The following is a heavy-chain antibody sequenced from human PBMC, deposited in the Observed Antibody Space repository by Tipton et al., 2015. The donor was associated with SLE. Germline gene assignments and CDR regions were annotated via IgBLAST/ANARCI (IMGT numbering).Heavy chain of an antibody. J-gene: IGHJ3*02. CDR3: ARDQGWFGEPYDAFDI. D-gene: IGHD3-10*01. CDR2: TYYSGST. V-gene: IGHV4-59*01. Sequence: TLSLTCAVYGGSFSGYYWSWIRQPPGKGLEWIGYTYYSGSTNYNPSLKSRVTISVDTSKNQFSLKLSSVTAADTAVYYCARDQGWFGEPYDAFDIWGQGTMVTVSS. CDR1: GGSFSGYY.